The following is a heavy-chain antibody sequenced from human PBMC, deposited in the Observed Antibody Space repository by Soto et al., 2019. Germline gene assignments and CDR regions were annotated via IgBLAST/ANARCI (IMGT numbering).Heavy chain of an antibody. V-gene: IGHV4-30-2*01. Sequence: QLQLQESGSGLVKPSQTLSLTCTVSGXSIXXXXYAXXWIRQPPXXXLEWIGYVYQSGNAYYNPYLESXVTXXXXXXXXXXXXXXXXXXXXXXXXXXXXXXXXXTXXXXXDHWGQGTLITVSP. CDR3: XXXXXXTXXXXXDH. J-gene: IGHJ4*02. CDR2: VYQSGNA. CDR1: GXSIXXXXYA.